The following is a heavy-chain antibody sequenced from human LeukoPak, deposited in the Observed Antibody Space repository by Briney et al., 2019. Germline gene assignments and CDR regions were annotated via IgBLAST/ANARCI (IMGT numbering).Heavy chain of an antibody. J-gene: IGHJ4*02. CDR2: INEGGSDK. CDR3: ATWSNAWEFDY. D-gene: IGHD1-26*01. Sequence: HPGGSLRLSCAASGFTFSSSLMTWVRQAPGKGLEWVAHINEGGSDKYYVDSVTGRFSISRDNTKNSLYLQMSSLRAEDTAVYYCATWSNAWEFDYWGQGTLVSVSS. V-gene: IGHV3-7*05. CDR1: GFTFSSSL.